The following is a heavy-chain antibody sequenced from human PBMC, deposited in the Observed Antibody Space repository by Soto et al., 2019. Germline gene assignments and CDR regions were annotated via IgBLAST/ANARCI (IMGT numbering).Heavy chain of an antibody. J-gene: IGHJ4*02. CDR1: GFTFYSNA. Sequence: PGGSLRLSCAASGFTFYSNAMSWVRQAPGKGLEWVSGMNSDGSTTNYADSVKGRFTVSRDNARNTLYLQMNSLRAEDTAVYYCATAEVDYWGPGTLVTVSS. CDR3: ATAEVDY. CDR2: MNSDGSTT. V-gene: IGHV3-74*01.